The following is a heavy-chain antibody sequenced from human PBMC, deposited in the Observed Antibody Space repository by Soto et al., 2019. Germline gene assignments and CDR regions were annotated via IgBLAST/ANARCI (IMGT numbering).Heavy chain of an antibody. J-gene: IGHJ3*02. V-gene: IGHV4-61*01. CDR3: ARAYEALDI. CDR1: GASISRGSYY. Sequence: SETPSLTCSVSGASISRGSYYWNWIRQTPGKGLEWIGYVYDGGITNYNPSLKSRVTISADAPKNQFSLKLTSVTAADTAVYYCARAYEALDIWGQGTRVT. CDR2: VYDGGIT.